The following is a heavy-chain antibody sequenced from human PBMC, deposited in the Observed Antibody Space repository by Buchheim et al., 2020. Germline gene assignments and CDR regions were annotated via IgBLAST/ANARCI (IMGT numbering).Heavy chain of an antibody. Sequence: VQLVESGGGVVQPGRSLRLSCAVSGVSIDTYGMHWVRQAPGKGLEWVAVISNDGNTKDYADSVKGRFTISRDNSKNALYLQMNSLRPEDTAVYYCAKDRYCPSPSCPTDYWGQGTL. V-gene: IGHV3-30*18. J-gene: IGHJ4*02. CDR3: AKDRYCPSPSCPTDY. D-gene: IGHD2-2*01. CDR2: ISNDGNTK. CDR1: GVSIDTYG.